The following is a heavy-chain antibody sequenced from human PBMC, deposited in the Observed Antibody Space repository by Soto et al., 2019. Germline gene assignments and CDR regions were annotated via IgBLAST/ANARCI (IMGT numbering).Heavy chain of an antibody. CDR3: ARGLRWTRTFDF. D-gene: IGHD3-16*01. V-gene: IGHV4-39*01. J-gene: IGHJ4*02. Sequence: SETLSLTCSVSGCSITGSSFSWAWIRQSPGTGLQWIGSLSYSGSTYYNPSLEGRVAISADTSKNAFSLELKLMTAADTATYFCARGLRWTRTFDFWGRGTLVTVSS. CDR2: LSYSGST. CDR1: GCSITGSSFS.